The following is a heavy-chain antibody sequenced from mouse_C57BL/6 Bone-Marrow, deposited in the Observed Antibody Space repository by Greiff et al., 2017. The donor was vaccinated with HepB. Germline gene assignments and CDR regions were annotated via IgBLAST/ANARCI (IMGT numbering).Heavy chain of an antibody. CDR2: IDPAHVNT. V-gene: IGHV14-3*01. CDR1: GFNITNTY. Sequence: VQLKQSVAELVRPGASVKLSCTASGFNITNTYLHWVTQRPDQGLEWIGRIDPAHVNTKYAPKFQGKATITADTSSNTAYLQLSSLTSEDTAIYYCARRLNWYFDVWGTGTTVTVSS. CDR3: ARRLNWYFDV. J-gene: IGHJ1*03.